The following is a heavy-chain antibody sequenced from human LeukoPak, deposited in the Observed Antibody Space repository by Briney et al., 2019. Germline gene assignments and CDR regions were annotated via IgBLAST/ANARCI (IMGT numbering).Heavy chain of an antibody. CDR3: ARANGIQLWLIPDY. CDR2: ISSKGGST. J-gene: IGHJ4*02. V-gene: IGHV3-64*01. Sequence: GGSLRLSCAASGFTFSNYGMHWVRQAPGKGLEYVSAISSKGGSTYYANSVKGRFTISRDNSKNTLYLQMGSLRAEDMAVYYCARANGIQLWLIPDYWGQGTLVTVSS. D-gene: IGHD5-18*01. CDR1: GFTFSNYG.